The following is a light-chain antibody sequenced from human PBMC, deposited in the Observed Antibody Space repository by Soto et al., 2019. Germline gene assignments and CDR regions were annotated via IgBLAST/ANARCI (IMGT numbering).Light chain of an antibody. Sequence: EIFLTQSPATLSLSQWEIATLSCRASQSVSSYLAWYQQKPGQAPRLLIYDASNRATGIPARFSGSGSGTDFTLTISSLEPEDFAVYYCQQRSTWPLTLGQGTRLEIK. CDR3: QQRSTWPLT. V-gene: IGKV3-11*01. CDR2: DAS. CDR1: QSVSSY. J-gene: IGKJ5*01.